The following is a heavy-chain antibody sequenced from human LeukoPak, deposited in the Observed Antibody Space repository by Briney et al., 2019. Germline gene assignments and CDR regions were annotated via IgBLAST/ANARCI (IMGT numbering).Heavy chain of an antibody. D-gene: IGHD6-19*01. Sequence: PGGSLRLSCAASGFTFSSYNMNWVRQAPGKGLEWVAHTNRDGREKYYVDSVKGRFTISRDNAKKSLYLQMNNLRVEDTAVYYCARAGPRSGWTFDFWGQGTLVTVSS. CDR2: TNRDGREK. CDR3: ARAGPRSGWTFDF. CDR1: GFTFSSYN. V-gene: IGHV3-7*04. J-gene: IGHJ4*01.